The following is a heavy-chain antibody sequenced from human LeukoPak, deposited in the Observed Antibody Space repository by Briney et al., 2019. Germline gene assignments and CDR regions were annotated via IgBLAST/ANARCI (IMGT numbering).Heavy chain of an antibody. CDR2: ISGSGGST. J-gene: IGHJ4*02. D-gene: IGHD3-10*01. CDR1: GLTFSSYA. V-gene: IGHV3-23*01. CDR3: ARGRRPFGSGSYGFDY. Sequence: GGSLRLSCAASGLTFSSYAMSWVRQAPGKGLEWVSAISGSGGSTYYADSVKGRFTISRDISKNTLYLQMNSLRAGDTAVYYCARGRRPFGSGSYGFDYWGQGTLVTVSS.